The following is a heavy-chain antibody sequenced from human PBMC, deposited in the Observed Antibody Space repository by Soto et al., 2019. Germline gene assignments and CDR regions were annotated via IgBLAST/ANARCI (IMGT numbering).Heavy chain of an antibody. Sequence: PSETLSLTCAVSSGSISSSNWWSRVRQPPGKGLEWIGEIYHSGSTNYNPSLKSRVTISVDKSKNQFSLKLSSVTAADTAVYYCARVFYDSSGWYLQYAFDIWGQGTMVTVSS. J-gene: IGHJ3*02. D-gene: IGHD6-19*01. CDR1: SGSISSSNW. CDR2: IYHSGST. V-gene: IGHV4-4*02. CDR3: ARVFYDSSGWYLQYAFDI.